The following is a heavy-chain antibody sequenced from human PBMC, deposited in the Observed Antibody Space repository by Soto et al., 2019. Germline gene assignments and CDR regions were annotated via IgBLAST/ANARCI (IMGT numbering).Heavy chain of an antibody. D-gene: IGHD3-9*01. CDR3: VRDTTNIFTGYFPPEGQPFDH. V-gene: IGHV3-30*09. CDR2: ISFDEATK. Sequence: QIELVESGGTVVQPGRSLRLSCVASGFIFSSYAFHWVRQAPGKGLEWVALISFDEATKYYADAVKGRFVISRDNAKNTLYLRMDSLRDADTAVYFCVRDTTNIFTGYFPPEGQPFDHWGRGTLVTVSS. CDR1: GFIFSSYA. J-gene: IGHJ4*02.